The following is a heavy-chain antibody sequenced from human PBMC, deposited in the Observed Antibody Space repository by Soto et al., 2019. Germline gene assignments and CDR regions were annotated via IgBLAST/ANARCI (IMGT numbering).Heavy chain of an antibody. CDR2: IHSGGTT. J-gene: IGHJ4*02. V-gene: IGHV3-66*01. CDR1: GFSVSSSY. CDR3: ARDSNSPARFGY. Sequence: EVQLVESGGGLVQPGGSLRLSCAGSGFSVSSSYMGWVRQAPGKGLEWISAIHSGGTTYDADSVKGRFTISRDTSKNTVYLQMISLRVEGTAVYYCARDSNSPARFGYWGQGSLVIVSS. D-gene: IGHD1-1*01.